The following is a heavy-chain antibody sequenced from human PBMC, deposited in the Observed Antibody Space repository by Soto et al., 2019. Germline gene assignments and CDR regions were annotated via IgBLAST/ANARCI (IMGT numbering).Heavy chain of an antibody. CDR2: IYSGGST. CDR1: GFTVSSNY. D-gene: IGHD5-18*01. CDR3: ARSPGGYSYGYGLAGWFDP. J-gene: IGHJ5*02. Sequence: EVQLVETGGGLIQPGGSLRLSCAASGFTVSSNYMSWVRQAPGKGLEWVSVIYSGGSTYYADSVKGRFTISIDNSKNTLYLQMNSLRAEDTAVYYCARSPGGYSYGYGLAGWFDPWGQGTLVTVSS. V-gene: IGHV3-53*02.